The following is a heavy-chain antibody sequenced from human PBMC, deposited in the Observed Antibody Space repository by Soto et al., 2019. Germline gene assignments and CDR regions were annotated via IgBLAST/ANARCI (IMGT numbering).Heavy chain of an antibody. CDR1: GYTFSSYA. V-gene: IGHV1-69*13. J-gene: IGHJ4*02. D-gene: IGHD3-22*01. Sequence: GASVKVSCKASGYTFSSYAISWVREAPGQGLEWMGGIIPIFGTANYAQKFQGRVTITADESTSTAYMELSSLRSEDTAVYYCADSRYYYDSSGYYVLPPFDYWAQGALVTVSS. CDR2: IIPIFGTA. CDR3: ADSRYYYDSSGYYVLPPFDY.